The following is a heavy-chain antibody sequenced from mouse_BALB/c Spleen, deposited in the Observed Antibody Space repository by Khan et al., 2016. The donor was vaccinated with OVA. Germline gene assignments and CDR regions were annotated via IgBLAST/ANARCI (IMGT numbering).Heavy chain of an antibody. CDR3: ARDYGSSYLFFDY. CDR2: ITYSGST. J-gene: IGHJ2*01. D-gene: IGHD1-1*01. CDR1: GYSITSDYA. Sequence: EVQLQESGPGLVEPSQSLSLTCTVTGYSITSDYAWNWIRQFPGNKLEWMAYITYSGSTGYNPSLKSRISITRDTSKNQFFLQLNSVTTEDTATYYCARDYGSSYLFFDYWGQGTTLTVSP. V-gene: IGHV3-2*02.